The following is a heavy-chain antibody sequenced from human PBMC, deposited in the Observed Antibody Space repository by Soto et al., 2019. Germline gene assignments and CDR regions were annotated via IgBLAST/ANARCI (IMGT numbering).Heavy chain of an antibody. CDR1: GYSISSSNW. J-gene: IGHJ4*02. Sequence: QVQLQESGPGLVKPSDTLSLTCAVSGYSISSSNWWGWIRQPPGKGLEWIGYIYYSGTTYYNPSLKSGVTMSVATSKHQFSLKLTSVTAVDTAVYYCARRAIQGPIDYWGQGTLGTVSS. CDR3: ARRAIQGPIDY. V-gene: IGHV4-28*01. CDR2: IYYSGTT.